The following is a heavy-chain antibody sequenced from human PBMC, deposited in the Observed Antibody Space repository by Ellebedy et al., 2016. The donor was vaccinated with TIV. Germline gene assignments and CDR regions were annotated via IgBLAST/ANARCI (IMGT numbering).Heavy chain of an antibody. J-gene: IGHJ6*02. D-gene: IGHD2-2*01. V-gene: IGHV3-30-3*01. CDR1: GFTFSTYA. Sequence: GESLKISXAASGFTFSTYAIHWVRQAPGKGLEWVAVISYDVSKTYYPDSVKGRFTISRDNSKNTLYLQMNSLRAEDTAVYYCAKARAAAYYYYYGMDVWGQGTTVTVSS. CDR2: ISYDVSKT. CDR3: AKARAAAYYYYYGMDV.